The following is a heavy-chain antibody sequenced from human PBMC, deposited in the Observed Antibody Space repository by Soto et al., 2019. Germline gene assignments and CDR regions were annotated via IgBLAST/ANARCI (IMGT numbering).Heavy chain of an antibody. Sequence: QVTLKESGPVLVEPTETLTLTCTVSGFSLSNARMGVSWIRQPPGKALEWLAHIFSNDEKSYSTSLKSRLTLSKDTSKSQVVLTMTNMDPVDTATYYCARISGYVFNGMDVWGQGTTVTVSS. CDR2: IFSNDEK. J-gene: IGHJ6*02. V-gene: IGHV2-26*01. D-gene: IGHD5-12*01. CDR3: ARISGYVFNGMDV. CDR1: GFSLSNARMG.